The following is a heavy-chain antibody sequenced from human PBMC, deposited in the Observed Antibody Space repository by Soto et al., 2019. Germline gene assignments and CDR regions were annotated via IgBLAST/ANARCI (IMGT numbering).Heavy chain of an antibody. Sequence: EVQLLESGGGLVQPGGSLRLSCEASGFILNSYGMSWVRQAPGKGLEWVSTLTSGGGTHYADSVKGRFTISRENAKNTLYLQMNSLIAEDTDVYYCAKDGDLYSGYSDHWGQGTLVTGSS. V-gene: IGHV3-23*01. J-gene: IGHJ4*02. CDR2: LTSGGGT. D-gene: IGHD5-12*01. CDR3: AKDGDLYSGYSDH. CDR1: GFILNSYG.